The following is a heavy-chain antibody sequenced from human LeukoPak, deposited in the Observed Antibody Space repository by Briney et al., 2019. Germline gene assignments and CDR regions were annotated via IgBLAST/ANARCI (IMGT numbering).Heavy chain of an antibody. CDR1: GGSFSTYY. Sequence: SETLSLTCAVYGGSFSTYYWSWIRQPPGKGLEWIGEINHSGSTNYNPSLKSRVTISVDTSKNQFSLKLSSVTAADTAVYYCARDDTLYYFDYWGQGTLVTVSS. CDR3: ARDDTLYYFDY. CDR2: INHSGST. J-gene: IGHJ4*02. V-gene: IGHV4-34*01. D-gene: IGHD3-9*01.